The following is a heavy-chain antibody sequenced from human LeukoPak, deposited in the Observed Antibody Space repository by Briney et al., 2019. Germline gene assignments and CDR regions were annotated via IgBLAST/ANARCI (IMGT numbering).Heavy chain of an antibody. CDR1: GFTVSSNY. D-gene: IGHD6-13*01. CDR3: ARVQLIGIAAAGRVRFDY. Sequence: GGSLRLSCAASGFTVSSNYMSWVRQAPGKGLEWVSVIYSGGSTYYADSVKGRFTISRDNSKNTLYLQMNSLRAEDTAVYYCARVQLIGIAAAGRVRFDYWGQGTLVTVSS. V-gene: IGHV3-53*01. J-gene: IGHJ4*02. CDR2: IYSGGST.